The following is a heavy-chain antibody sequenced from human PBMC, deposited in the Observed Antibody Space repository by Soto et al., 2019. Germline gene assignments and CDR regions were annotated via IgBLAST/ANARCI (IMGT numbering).Heavy chain of an antibody. CDR2: IFPADSDF. CDR1: GYTFSNYW. Sequence: EVQLVQSGPEVKKPGESLTISCKGSGYTFSNYWIAWVRQRPGRGLEWMGIIFPADSDFRYSPSLQVQVTISVDKYRSSAYLRWSSLQASDTAIYCCARTIRWGELFDSWGQGTLVTVSS. J-gene: IGHJ4*02. V-gene: IGHV5-51*01. CDR3: ARTIRWGELFDS. D-gene: IGHD3-16*01.